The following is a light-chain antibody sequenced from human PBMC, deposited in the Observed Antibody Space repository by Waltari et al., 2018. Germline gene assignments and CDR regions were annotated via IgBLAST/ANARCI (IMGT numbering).Light chain of an antibody. V-gene: IGKV1-27*01. Sequence: DFKMTQSPSSLSASVGDTVTITCRANQDISDDYLAWYQQKPGKSPELLIYLASTLQFGVPSRFRGSGSGKYFTLTSTSLQPEDVATYYGQRYNSAPWTFGQGTKV. CDR3: QRYNSAPWT. J-gene: IGKJ1*01. CDR2: LAS. CDR1: QDISDDY.